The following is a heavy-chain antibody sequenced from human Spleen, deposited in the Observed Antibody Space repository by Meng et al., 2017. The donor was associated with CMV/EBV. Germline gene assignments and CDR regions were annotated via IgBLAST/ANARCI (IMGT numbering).Heavy chain of an antibody. CDR3: ARDYYDSSGLDY. J-gene: IGHJ4*02. CDR2: IYTSGST. V-gene: IGHV4-4*07. Sequence: GQLQAWHPGLVTPSWSPPPPCRVCGGSISSYYWSWMRQPAGKGLEWIGRIYTSGSTNYNPSLKSRVTMSVDTSKNQFSLKLSSVTAADTAVYYCARDYYDSSGLDYWGQGTLVTVSS. D-gene: IGHD3-22*01. CDR1: GGSISSYY.